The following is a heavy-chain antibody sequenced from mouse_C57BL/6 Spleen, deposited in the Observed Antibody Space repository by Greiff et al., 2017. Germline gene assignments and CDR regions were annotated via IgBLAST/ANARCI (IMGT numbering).Heavy chain of an antibody. J-gene: IGHJ2*01. CDR3: ARQEIYYGYDEESYYFDY. V-gene: IGHV5-17*01. Sequence: EVKLVESGGGLVKPGGSLKLSCAASGFTFSDYGMHWVRQAPEKGLEWVAYISSGSSTIYYADTVKGRFTISRDNAKNTLFLQMTSLRSEDTAMYYCARQEIYYGYDEESYYFDYWGQGTTLTVSS. D-gene: IGHD2-2*01. CDR2: ISSGSSTI. CDR1: GFTFSDYG.